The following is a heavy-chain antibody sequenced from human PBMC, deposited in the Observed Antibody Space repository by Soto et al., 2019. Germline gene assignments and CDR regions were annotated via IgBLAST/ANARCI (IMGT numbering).Heavy chain of an antibody. CDR3: ARVRQLVGYFYYSVYV. J-gene: IGHJ6*03. CDR1: GYTFTNYG. CDR2: ISAYNGNT. V-gene: IGHV1-18*01. Sequence: QVQLLQSGAEVKKPGASVKVSCKASGYTFTNYGITWVRQAPGQGLEWMGWISAYNGNTHYTQRLQGRVTMTTDTSRGTGDMALRGLSSDVTVVYYGARVRQLVGYFYYSVYVCGKGTTGTVSS. D-gene: IGHD6-6*01.